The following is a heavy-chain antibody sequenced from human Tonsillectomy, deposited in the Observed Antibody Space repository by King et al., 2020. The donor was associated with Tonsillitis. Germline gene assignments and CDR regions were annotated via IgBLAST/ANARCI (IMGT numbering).Heavy chain of an antibody. V-gene: IGHV4-4*07. D-gene: IGHD3-16*01. CDR1: GGSISSYY. Sequence: QLQESGPGLVKPSETLSLTCTVSGGSISSYYWSWIRQPAGKGLEWIGRIYTGGSTNYNPSLMSRVTMSGDRSKNQISLKLSSVTAADTAVYYCARGTNDIWGSTGRDWFDPWGQGTLVTVSS. CDR2: IYTGGST. J-gene: IGHJ5*02. CDR3: ARGTNDIWGSTGRDWFDP.